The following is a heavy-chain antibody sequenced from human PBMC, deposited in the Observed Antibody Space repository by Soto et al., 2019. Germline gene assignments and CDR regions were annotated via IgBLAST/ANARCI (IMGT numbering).Heavy chain of an antibody. J-gene: IGHJ4*02. CDR3: STRDSGRIY. CDR2: SHQSGNT. D-gene: IGHD6-13*01. Sequence: QVQLQESGPGLMKPSGTLSLTCAVSGVSISSHDWWTWVRQPPGKGLEWIGESHQSGNTNYNSSLERRVTISVDKSRNQLALKLTSVTVADTAVYYCSTRDSGRIYWGQGTLVTVSS. V-gene: IGHV4-4*02. CDR1: GVSISSHDW.